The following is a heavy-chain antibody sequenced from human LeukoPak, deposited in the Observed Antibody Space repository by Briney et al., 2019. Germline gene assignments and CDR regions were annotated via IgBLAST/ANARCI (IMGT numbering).Heavy chain of an antibody. V-gene: IGHV1-2*02. J-gene: IGHJ5*02. CDR1: GYTFTSYY. Sequence: ASVKVSCKASGYTFTSYYMHWVRQAPGQGLEWMGWINPNSGGTNYAQKFQGRVTMTRDTSISTAYMELSRLRSDDTAVYYCARERQQLRKNWFDPWGQGTLVTVSS. CDR3: ARERQQLRKNWFDP. CDR2: INPNSGGT. D-gene: IGHD6-13*01.